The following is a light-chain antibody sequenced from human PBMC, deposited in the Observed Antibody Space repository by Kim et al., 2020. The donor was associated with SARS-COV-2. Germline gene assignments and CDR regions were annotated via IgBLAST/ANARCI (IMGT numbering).Light chain of an antibody. V-gene: IGKV1-5*01. J-gene: IGKJ2*02. CDR1: QSISSW. Sequence: DIQMTQSPSTLSASVGDRVTITCRASQSISSWLAWYQQKPGKAPKVLIYDASSLESGVPSRFSGSGSGTEFTLTISSLQPDDFATYYCQHYNSYWSTFGQGTKLEI. CDR2: DAS. CDR3: QHYNSYWST.